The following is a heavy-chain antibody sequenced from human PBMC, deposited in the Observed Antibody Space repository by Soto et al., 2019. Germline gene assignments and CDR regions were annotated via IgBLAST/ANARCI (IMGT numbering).Heavy chain of an antibody. CDR1: GGSISSGDYY. D-gene: IGHD5-12*01. V-gene: IGHV4-30-4*01. CDR3: ARGYLVAPPRYFDL. Sequence: QVQLQESGPGLVKPSQTLSLTCTVSGGSISSGDYYWRWIRQPPGKGLEWIGYIYYSGSTYYNPSIKSRVTISVDPSKNQFSLKVSSVTAADTAVYYCARGYLVAPPRYFDLWGRGTLVTVSS. CDR2: IYYSGST. J-gene: IGHJ2*01.